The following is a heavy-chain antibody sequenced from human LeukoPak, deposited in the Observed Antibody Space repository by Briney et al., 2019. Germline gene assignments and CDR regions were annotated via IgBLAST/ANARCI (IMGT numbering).Heavy chain of an antibody. CDR1: GVSIINFH. V-gene: IGHV4-4*07. D-gene: IGHD2-8*01. CDR2: MFTSENA. Sequence: SETLPLTCTVSGVSIINFHWSWIRRPAGKGLEWVGRMFTSENANYNPSLKSRVTMSLDASRNQFSLKLSSVTAADTAVYFCARDRLCPNGVCNVNAKYGMDVWGQGTTVTV. J-gene: IGHJ6*02. CDR3: ARDRLCPNGVCNVNAKYGMDV.